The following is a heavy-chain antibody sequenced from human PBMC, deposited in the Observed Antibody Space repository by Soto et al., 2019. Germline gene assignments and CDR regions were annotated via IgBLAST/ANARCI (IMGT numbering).Heavy chain of an antibody. D-gene: IGHD3-22*01. V-gene: IGHV1-58*01. J-gene: IGHJ3*02. CDR1: GFTFTSSA. Sequence: SVKVSCKASGFTFTSSAVQWVRQARGQRLEWIGWIVVGSGNTNYAQKFQERVTITRDMSTSTAYMELSSLRSEDTAVYYCAAEGISMIVVAAIWGQGTMVTVSS. CDR2: IVVGSGNT. CDR3: AAEGISMIVVAAI.